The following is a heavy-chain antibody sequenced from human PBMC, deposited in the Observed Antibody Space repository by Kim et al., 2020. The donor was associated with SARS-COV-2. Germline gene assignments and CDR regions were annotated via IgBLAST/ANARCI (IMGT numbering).Heavy chain of an antibody. CDR3: ARERGIAAGRDAFDI. D-gene: IGHD6-13*01. J-gene: IGHJ3*02. Sequence: QKFQGRVTITADKSTSTAYMELSSLRSEDTAVYYCARERGIAAGRDAFDIWGQGTMVTVSS. V-gene: IGHV1-69*04.